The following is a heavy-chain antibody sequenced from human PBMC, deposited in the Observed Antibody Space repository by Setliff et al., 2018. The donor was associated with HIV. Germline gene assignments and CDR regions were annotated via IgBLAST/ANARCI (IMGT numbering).Heavy chain of an antibody. CDR2: IKQDGSEK. J-gene: IGHJ6*03. CDR3: ASSGYNYGGYYMDV. V-gene: IGHV3-7*03. D-gene: IGHD5-18*01. CDR1: GFTFHSYG. Sequence: GGSLRLSCAASGFTFHSYGMHWVRQAPGKGLEWVANIKQDGSEKYYVDSVKGRFTISRDNSKNSLYLQMNSLRAEDTAVYYCASSGYNYGGYYMDVWGKGTTVTVSS.